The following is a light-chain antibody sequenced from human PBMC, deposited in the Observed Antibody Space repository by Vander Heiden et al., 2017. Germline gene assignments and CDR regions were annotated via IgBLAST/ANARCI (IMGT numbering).Light chain of an antibody. CDR1: ALPKQY. V-gene: IGLV3-25*03. CDR2: KDS. J-gene: IGLJ1*01. Sequence: YELTQPPPVPVSPGQTARSTCSGDALPKQYAYWNRQKPGQAPVLVIYKDSGRPSGIPERFSGSSSGTTVTLTISGVQAEDEADYYCQSADSSGTYYVFGTGTKVTVL. CDR3: QSADSSGTYYV.